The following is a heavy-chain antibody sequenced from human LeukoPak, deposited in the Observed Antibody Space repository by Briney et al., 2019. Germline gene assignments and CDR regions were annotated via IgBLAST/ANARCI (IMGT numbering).Heavy chain of an antibody. CDR1: GFTFSTYS. D-gene: IGHD3-10*01. Sequence: GGSLRLSCAASGFTFSTYSIHWVRQPPGKGLEWVSVISSDGSNTYYSDSVKGRFTISRDDSKNTLYLQMNSLRPEDTAVYYCAKAIWVAATSSWFCLDYWGQGTLVTVSS. J-gene: IGHJ4*02. CDR2: ISSDGSNT. V-gene: IGHV3-30*01. CDR3: AKAIWVAATSSWFCLDY.